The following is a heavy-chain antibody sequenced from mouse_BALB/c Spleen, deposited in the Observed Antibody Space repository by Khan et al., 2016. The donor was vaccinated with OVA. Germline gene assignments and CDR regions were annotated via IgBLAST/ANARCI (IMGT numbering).Heavy chain of an antibody. Sequence: QVQLQQSGAELAKPGASVQMSCKASGYTFTTYWMHWVKQRPGQGLEWIGYINPTSGYTDYSENFKDKATLSADKSSSTAYMQLSRLTSEDSAVYDCTRDRIDYWGQGTTLTVSS. J-gene: IGHJ2*01. CDR1: GYTFTTYW. CDR3: TRDRIDY. CDR2: INPTSGYT. V-gene: IGHV1-7*01.